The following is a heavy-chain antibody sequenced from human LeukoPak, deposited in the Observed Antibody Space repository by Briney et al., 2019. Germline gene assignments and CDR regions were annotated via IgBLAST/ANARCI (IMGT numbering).Heavy chain of an antibody. CDR1: GSRFSSYA. Sequence: SVKVSCKASGSRFSSYAISWVRQAHGQGLELMGGIIPIFGTANYAHKFQGRVTITTDESTSTDKMELSILRSEDTALYYCARDNYAGANWFDPWGQGTLVTVSA. J-gene: IGHJ5*02. CDR3: ARDNYAGANWFDP. V-gene: IGHV1-69*05. D-gene: IGHD1-7*01. CDR2: IIPIFGTA.